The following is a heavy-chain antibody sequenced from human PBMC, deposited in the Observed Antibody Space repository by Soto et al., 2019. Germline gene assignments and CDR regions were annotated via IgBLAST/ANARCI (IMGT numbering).Heavy chain of an antibody. D-gene: IGHD2-15*01. CDR1: GFTCSSYG. CDR2: IWYDGSNK. J-gene: IGHJ4*02. V-gene: IGHV3-33*01. Sequence: QVKLVESGGGVVQPGRSLRLSCAASGFTCSSYGMHWVRQAPGKGLEWMAVIWYDGSNKYYADSVKGRFTISRDNSKNTLYLQMNSLRAEDTAVYYCARDGYCSGGSCYSVPVFDYWGQGTLVTVSS. CDR3: ARDGYCSGGSCYSVPVFDY.